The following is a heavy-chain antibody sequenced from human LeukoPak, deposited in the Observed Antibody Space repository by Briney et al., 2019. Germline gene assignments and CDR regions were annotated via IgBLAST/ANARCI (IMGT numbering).Heavy chain of an antibody. D-gene: IGHD3-10*01. Sequence: GGSLRLSCAASGFTFDDYSMHWVRQGPGKGLECVSSISWHGETISYGDSVKGRFSVSRDNNKNSLYLQMDSLKTEDTAVYFCGKDPGGGDYFDHWGQGTLVTVSS. CDR2: ISWHGETI. V-gene: IGHV3-43*01. CDR1: GFTFDDYS. J-gene: IGHJ4*02. CDR3: GKDPGGGDYFDH.